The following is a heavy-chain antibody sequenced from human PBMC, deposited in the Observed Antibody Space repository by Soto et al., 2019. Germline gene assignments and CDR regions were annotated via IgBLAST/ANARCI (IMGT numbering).Heavy chain of an antibody. CDR1: GFTFSSYG. CDR3: AKEQCGGDCYSDDTPNYLDY. CDR2: ILYDGSNK. V-gene: IGHV3-30*18. J-gene: IGHJ4*02. D-gene: IGHD2-21*02. Sequence: QVQLVESGGGVVQPGRSLRLSCAASGFTFSSYGMHWVRQAPGKGLEWVAVILYDGSNKYYADSVKGRFTISRDNSKNTLYLQMNTLRAEDTAVYYCAKEQCGGDCYSDDTPNYLDYWGQGTLVTVSS.